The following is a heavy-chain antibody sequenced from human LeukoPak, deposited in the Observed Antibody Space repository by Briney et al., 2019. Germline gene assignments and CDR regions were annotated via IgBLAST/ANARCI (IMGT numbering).Heavy chain of an antibody. Sequence: XVSCXXXXXTFTXXXXHWVRQAPGQGLEWMGWINPNRGGANYAQKFQGRVTMTRDTSISTAYMELSRLRSDDTAVYYCARDLSNYYYYGMDVWGQGTTVTVSS. CDR2: INPNRGGA. V-gene: IGHV1-2*02. CDR3: ARDLSNYYYYGMDV. J-gene: IGHJ6*02. CDR1: XXTFTXXX. D-gene: IGHD2-2*01.